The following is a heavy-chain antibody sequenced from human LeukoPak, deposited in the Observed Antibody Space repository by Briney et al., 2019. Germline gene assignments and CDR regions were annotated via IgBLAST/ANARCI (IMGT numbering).Heavy chain of an antibody. V-gene: IGHV3-23*01. CDR2: ISGPAGSW. CDR3: AKKVGLVSAPLWYFDV. J-gene: IGHJ4*02. Sequence: GGSLRLSCAASGFTFSSYAMSWVRQAPGKGLEWVAAISGPAGSWDYADSVKGRFTVSRDNSNNTLFLQMNSLRAEDTATYYCAKKVGLVSAPLWYFDVWGQGTLVAVSS. D-gene: IGHD5/OR15-5a*01. CDR1: GFTFSSYA.